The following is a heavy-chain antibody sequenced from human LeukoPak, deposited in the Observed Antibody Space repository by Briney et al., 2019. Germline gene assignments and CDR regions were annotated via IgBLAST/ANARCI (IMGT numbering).Heavy chain of an antibody. Sequence: GGSLRLSCAASGFTFNSYGMHWVRRAPGKGLEWVAVISYDGSNKYYADSVEGRFTVSRDNSKNTLYLQMNSLRAEDTAVYYCAKDKGCGGDCYWYYFDYWGQGTLVTVSS. J-gene: IGHJ4*02. D-gene: IGHD2-21*02. CDR3: AKDKGCGGDCYWYYFDY. V-gene: IGHV3-30*18. CDR2: ISYDGSNK. CDR1: GFTFNSYG.